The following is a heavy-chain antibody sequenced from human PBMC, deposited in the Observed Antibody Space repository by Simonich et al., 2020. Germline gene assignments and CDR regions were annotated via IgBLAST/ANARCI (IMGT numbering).Heavy chain of an antibody. Sequence: QVQLQQWGAGLLKPSETLSLTCAVYGGSYSGNYWSWIRQPPGKGLDGIGEYNHSGSTNYNPSLTGRVTISVDTSKNQFSLMLSSVTAADTAVYYCARPLGIVWAFDIWGQGTMVTVSS. CDR2: YNHSGST. CDR1: GGSYSGNY. CDR3: ARPLGIVWAFDI. D-gene: IGHD3-16*01. J-gene: IGHJ3*02. V-gene: IGHV4-34*01.